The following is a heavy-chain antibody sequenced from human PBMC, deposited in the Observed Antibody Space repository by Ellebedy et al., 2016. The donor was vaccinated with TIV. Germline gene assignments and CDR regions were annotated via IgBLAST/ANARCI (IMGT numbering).Heavy chain of an antibody. CDR1: GGSISSYY. V-gene: IGHV4-4*07. CDR2: IYTSGST. CDR3: ARQQGAWKYYFDY. Sequence: SETLSLTXTISGGSISSYYWSWIRQPPGKGLEWIGYIYTSGSTNYNPSLKSRVTMSVDTSKNQFSLKLSSVTAADTAVYYCARQQGAWKYYFDYWGQGTLVTVSS. D-gene: IGHD1-1*01. J-gene: IGHJ4*02.